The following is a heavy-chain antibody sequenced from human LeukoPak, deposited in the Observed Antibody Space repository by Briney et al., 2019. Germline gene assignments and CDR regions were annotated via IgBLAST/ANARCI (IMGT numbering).Heavy chain of an antibody. D-gene: IGHD2-2*01. CDR1: GYTFTSYY. CDR3: ARRDCSSTSCYANWFDP. Sequence: ASVKVSCKASGYTFTSYYMHWVRRAPGQGLEWMGIINPSGGSTSYAQKFQGRVTMTRDMSTSAVYMELSSLRFEDTAVYYCARRDCSSTSCYANWFDPWGQGTLVTVSS. CDR2: INPSGGST. J-gene: IGHJ5*02. V-gene: IGHV1-46*01.